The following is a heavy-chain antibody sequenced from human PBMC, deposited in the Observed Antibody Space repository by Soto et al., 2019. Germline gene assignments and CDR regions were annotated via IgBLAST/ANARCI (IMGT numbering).Heavy chain of an antibody. V-gene: IGHV1-24*01. CDR3: ATDSAFEFDP. CDR2: FDPEDGET. J-gene: IGHJ5*02. CDR1: GYTLTELS. Sequence: ASVKVSCKVSGYTLTELSMYWVRQAPGKGLEWMGGFDPEDGETIYAQKFQGRVTMTEDTSTDTAYMELSSLRSEDAAVYYCATDSAFEFDPWGQGTLVTVSS. D-gene: IGHD3-10*01.